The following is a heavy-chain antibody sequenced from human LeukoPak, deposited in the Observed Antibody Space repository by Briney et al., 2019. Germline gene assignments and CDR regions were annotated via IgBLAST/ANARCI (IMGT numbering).Heavy chain of an antibody. Sequence: GASVKVSCKASGYTFTSYGISWVRQAPGQGLEWMGWISAYNGNTNYAQKLQGRVTMTTDTSTSTAYMELRSLRSDDTAVYYCARTRYDILTGYLDYWGQGTLVTVSS. CDR3: ARTRYDILTGYLDY. D-gene: IGHD3-9*01. J-gene: IGHJ4*02. CDR2: ISAYNGNT. CDR1: GYTFTSYG. V-gene: IGHV1-18*01.